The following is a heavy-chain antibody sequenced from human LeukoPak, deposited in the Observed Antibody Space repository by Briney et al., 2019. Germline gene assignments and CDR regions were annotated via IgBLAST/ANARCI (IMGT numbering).Heavy chain of an antibody. CDR1: GGTFSSYA. J-gene: IGHJ4*02. CDR2: IIPIFGTA. V-gene: IGHV1-69*13. D-gene: IGHD3-16*01. Sequence: SVKVSCKASGGTFSSYAISWVRQAPGQGLEWMGGIIPIFGTANYAQKFQGRVTITAGESTSTAYMELSSLRSEDTAVYYCARSSHLNEGRRYDYVWESWKICYFDYWGQGTLVTVSS. CDR3: ARSSHLNEGRRYDYVWESWKICYFDY.